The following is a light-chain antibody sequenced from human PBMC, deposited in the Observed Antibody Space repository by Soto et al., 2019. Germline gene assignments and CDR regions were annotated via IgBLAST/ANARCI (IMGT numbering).Light chain of an antibody. J-gene: IGLJ1*01. CDR1: NSDIGSYDL. Sequence: QSVLTQPASVSGSPGQSITISCTGTNSDIGSYDLVSWYQQHPGKAPELMIYEVNKRLSGVSNRFSGSKSGNTASLTISGLRAEDVSDYYCCSHAGRISPYVFGPGTKVTVL. CDR2: EVN. V-gene: IGLV2-23*02. CDR3: CSHAGRISPYV.